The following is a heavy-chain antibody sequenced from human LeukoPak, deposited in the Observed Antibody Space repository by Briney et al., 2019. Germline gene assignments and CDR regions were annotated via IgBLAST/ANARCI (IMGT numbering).Heavy chain of an antibody. J-gene: IGHJ3*02. V-gene: IGHV5-51*01. CDR2: IYPGDSDT. D-gene: IGHD6-19*01. CDR1: GYTFTSYW. CDR3: ANQRRRGIVVVQNDVFDI. Sequence: GESLKISCKGSGYTFTSYWIAWVRQMPGKGLEWMGIIYPGDSDTRYSPSFQGQVTISADKSISTAYLQWSSLKASDTAMYYCANQRRRGIVVVQNDVFDIWGQGTMVTVSP.